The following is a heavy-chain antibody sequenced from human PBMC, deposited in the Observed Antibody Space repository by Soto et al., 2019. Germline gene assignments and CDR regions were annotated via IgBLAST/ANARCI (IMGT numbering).Heavy chain of an antibody. V-gene: IGHV3-64*01. CDR1: GFTFSSYA. D-gene: IGHD2-21*01. J-gene: IGHJ6*02. CDR2: ITSNGGNT. Sequence: EVQLVESGGGLVQPGGSLRLSCAASGFTFSSYAMHWVRQGPGKGLEYVSVITSNGGNTDYASSVKGRFTTSRDNSKNTLYLQMGSLRAEDMAVYYCARRIPFGYGMDVWGQGTTVTVSS. CDR3: ARRIPFGYGMDV.